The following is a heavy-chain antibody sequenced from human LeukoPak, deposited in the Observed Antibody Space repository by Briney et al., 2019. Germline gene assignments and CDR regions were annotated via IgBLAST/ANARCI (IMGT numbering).Heavy chain of an antibody. CDR3: ASRGYYYDSSGYYTSGY. D-gene: IGHD3-22*01. Sequence: GGSLRLSCAASEFTVSNYAMSWVRQAPGKGLEWVSGFSGSGGYTYYADSVEGRFTISRDNAKNTLYLQMNSLRAEDTAVYYCASRGYYYDSSGYYTSGYWGQGTLVTVSS. CDR1: EFTVSNYA. CDR2: FSGSGGYT. V-gene: IGHV3-23*01. J-gene: IGHJ4*02.